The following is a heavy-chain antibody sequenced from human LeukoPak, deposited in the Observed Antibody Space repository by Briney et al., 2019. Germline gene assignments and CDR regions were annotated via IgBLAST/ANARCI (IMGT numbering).Heavy chain of an antibody. Sequence: PGGSLRLSCAASGFSLSSYAMHWVRQAPGKGVEWVAIISYDGTKEYYGDSVKGRFTISRDNSKNTVYLQMNSMRAEDTAVYYCARGGHIVVVTSGVLAEYFQHWGQGTLVTVPS. V-gene: IGHV3-30-3*01. J-gene: IGHJ1*01. CDR2: ISYDGTKE. D-gene: IGHD2-21*02. CDR1: GFSLSSYA. CDR3: ARGGHIVVVTSGVLAEYFQH.